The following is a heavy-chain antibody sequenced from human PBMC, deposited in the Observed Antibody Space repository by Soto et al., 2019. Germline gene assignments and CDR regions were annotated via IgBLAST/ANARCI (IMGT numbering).Heavy chain of an antibody. CDR1: GFTGSNNY. V-gene: IGHV3-53*04. Sequence: EVHLVESGGDLVQPGGSLRLSCAASGFTGSNNYMSWVRQAPGKGLEWVSVLYSDGSTYYADSVKGRFTISRHNSKNTLYLQMTSLRAEDTAVYYCATAEYSGGWTAERDSWGQGTLVTVSS. CDR2: LYSDGST. J-gene: IGHJ4*02. D-gene: IGHD6-25*01. CDR3: ATAEYSGGWTAERDS.